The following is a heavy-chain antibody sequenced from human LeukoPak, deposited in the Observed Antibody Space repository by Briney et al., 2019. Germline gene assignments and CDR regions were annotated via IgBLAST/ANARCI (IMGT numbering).Heavy chain of an antibody. Sequence: PGGSQRLSRAASGFTFSSYWMHWVRQAPGRGLVWVSRIKSDGSSTSYADSVKGRFTISRDNVKNTLYLQMNSLRAEDTAVYYCARDGSSWSNWLDPWGQGTLVTVSS. CDR2: IKSDGSST. CDR1: GFTFSSYW. D-gene: IGHD6-13*01. CDR3: ARDGSSWSNWLDP. V-gene: IGHV3-74*01. J-gene: IGHJ5*02.